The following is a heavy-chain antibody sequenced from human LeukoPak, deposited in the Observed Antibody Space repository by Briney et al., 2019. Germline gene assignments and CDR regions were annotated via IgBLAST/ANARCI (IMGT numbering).Heavy chain of an antibody. CDR1: GFTFSSYA. Sequence: GGSLRLSCAASGFTFSSYAMRWVRQAPGKGLEGVSAISGSGGSTYYADSVKGRFTISRDNSKNTLYLQMNSLRAEDTAVYYCAKELIWFVDRDSRDAFDISGQGTMVTVSS. D-gene: IGHD3-10*01. V-gene: IGHV3-23*01. J-gene: IGHJ3*02. CDR2: ISGSGGST. CDR3: AKELIWFVDRDSRDAFDI.